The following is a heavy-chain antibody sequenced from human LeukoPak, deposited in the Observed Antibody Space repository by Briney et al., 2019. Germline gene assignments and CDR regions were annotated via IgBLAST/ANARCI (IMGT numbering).Heavy chain of an antibody. CDR2: ISWNSGSI. V-gene: IGHV3-9*01. J-gene: IGHJ4*02. CDR3: AKDRRWLQTLGYFDY. CDR1: GFTFDDYA. D-gene: IGHD5-24*01. Sequence: GGSLRLSCAASGFTFDDYAMHWVRQAPGKGLEWVSGISWNSGSIGYADSEKGRFTISRDNAKNSLYLQMNSLRAEDTALYYCAKDRRWLQTLGYFDYWGQGTLVTVSS.